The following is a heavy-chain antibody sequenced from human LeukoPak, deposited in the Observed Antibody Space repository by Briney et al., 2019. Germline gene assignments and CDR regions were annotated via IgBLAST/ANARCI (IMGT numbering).Heavy chain of an antibody. D-gene: IGHD1-1*01. CDR2: IYTTGST. Sequence: SQTLSLTCTVSCASISSGSYYWSWIRQPAGKGLEWIGRIYTTGSTSYNPSLKSRVTVSIDTSKNQCSLELSSVTAADTAVYYCARGLLVERLAFDIWGQGTMVIVSS. J-gene: IGHJ3*02. V-gene: IGHV4-61*02. CDR1: CASISSGSYY. CDR3: ARGLLVERLAFDI.